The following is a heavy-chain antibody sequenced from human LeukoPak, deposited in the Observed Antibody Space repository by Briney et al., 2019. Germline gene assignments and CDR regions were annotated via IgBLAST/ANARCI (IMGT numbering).Heavy chain of an antibody. Sequence: PSETLSLTCAVYGGSFSGYYWGWIRQPPGKGLEWIGEINHSGSTNYNPSLKSRVTISVDTSKNQFSLKLSSVTAADTAVYYCARRNVVVVPAAIGDWFDPWGQGTLVTVSS. CDR3: ARRNVVVVPAAIGDWFDP. D-gene: IGHD2-2*01. J-gene: IGHJ5*02. CDR1: GGSFSGYY. CDR2: INHSGST. V-gene: IGHV4-34*01.